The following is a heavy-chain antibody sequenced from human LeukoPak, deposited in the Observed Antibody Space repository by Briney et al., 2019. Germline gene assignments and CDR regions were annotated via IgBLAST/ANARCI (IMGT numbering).Heavy chain of an antibody. V-gene: IGHV3-23*01. Sequence: PGGSLRLSCAASGFTFSSYAMSWVRQAPGKGLEWVSAISSGGGSTYYADSVKGRFTISRDNSKNTLYLQMNSLRAEDTAVYYCAKDHAGRFDYWGQGTLVTVSS. J-gene: IGHJ4*02. CDR3: AKDHAGRFDY. CDR1: GFTFSSYA. CDR2: ISSGGGST.